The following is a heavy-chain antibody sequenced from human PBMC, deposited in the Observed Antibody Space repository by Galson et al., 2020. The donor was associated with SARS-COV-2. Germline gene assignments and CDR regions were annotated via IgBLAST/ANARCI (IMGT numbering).Heavy chain of an antibody. CDR1: GGSFSGYY. J-gene: IGHJ6*02. CDR3: ARGRFGYGSGIGAYYYYGMDV. V-gene: IGHV4-34*01. D-gene: IGHD3-10*01. Sequence: SQTLSLTCAVYGGSFSGYYWSWIRQPPGKGLEWIGEINHSGSTNYNPSLKSRVTISVDTSKNQFSLKLSSVTAADTAVYYGARGRFGYGSGIGAYYYYGMDVWGQGTTVTVSS. CDR2: INHSGST.